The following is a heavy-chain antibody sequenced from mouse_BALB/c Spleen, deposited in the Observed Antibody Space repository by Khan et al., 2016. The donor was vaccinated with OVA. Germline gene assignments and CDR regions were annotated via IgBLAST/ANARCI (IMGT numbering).Heavy chain of an antibody. CDR2: VNPNTGNI. J-gene: IGHJ3*01. CDR3: ARGYDFFAY. Sequence: VQLKQSGPDLVKPGASVKLSCKASGYSFTGYYMNWVKQSHGKSLVSIGRVNPNTGNINYNQKFKDKAILIVDTSSSTAYMELRSLTSEDSAVYYCARGYDFFAYWGQGTLVTVSA. D-gene: IGHD2-14*01. V-gene: IGHV1-26*01. CDR1: GYSFTGYY.